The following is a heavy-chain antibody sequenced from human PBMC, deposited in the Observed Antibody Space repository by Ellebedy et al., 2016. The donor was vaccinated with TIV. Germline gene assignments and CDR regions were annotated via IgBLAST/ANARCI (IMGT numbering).Heavy chain of an antibody. CDR1: GGSISSGGYY. CDR3: AREGSSGYYYVNPFDY. CDR2: IYYSGST. V-gene: IGHV4-31*03. J-gene: IGHJ4*02. Sequence: SETLSLXXTVSGGSISSGGYYWSWIRQHPGKGLEWIGYIYYSGSTYYNPSLKSRVTISVDTSKNQFSLKLSSVTAADTAVYYCAREGSSGYYYVNPFDYWGQGTLVTVSS. D-gene: IGHD3-22*01.